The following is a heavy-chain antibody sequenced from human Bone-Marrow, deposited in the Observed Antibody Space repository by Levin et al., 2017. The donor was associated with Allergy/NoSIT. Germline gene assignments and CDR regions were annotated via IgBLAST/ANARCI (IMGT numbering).Heavy chain of an antibody. CDR2: MNPNSGNT. V-gene: IGHV1-8*01. CDR3: ARGTRGKKYYYDSSGYH. CDR1: GYTFTSYD. Sequence: ASVKVSCKASGYTFTSYDINWVRQATGQGLEWMGWMNPNSGNTGYAQKFQGRVTMTRNTSISTAYMELSSLRSEDPAVYYCARGTRGKKYYYDSSGYHWGQGTLVTVSS. J-gene: IGHJ5*02. D-gene: IGHD3-22*01.